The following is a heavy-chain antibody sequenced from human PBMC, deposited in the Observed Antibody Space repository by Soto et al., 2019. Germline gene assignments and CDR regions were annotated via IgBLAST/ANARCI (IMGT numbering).Heavy chain of an antibody. V-gene: IGHV2-5*02. CDR1: AFSLTIDQVG. Sequence: QIALKESGPSLVKPTQTLTLTCTFSAFSLTIDQVGVGWIRQPPGKALEWLAVIFWDDDKRYSPGLNTRPTISKDTSNNQLVLTMTDMDPLDTATDCCARTYSSSLAGFDYWGQGTLVTVSS. CDR2: IFWDDDK. J-gene: IGHJ4*02. D-gene: IGHD3-22*01. CDR3: ARTYSSSLAGFDY.